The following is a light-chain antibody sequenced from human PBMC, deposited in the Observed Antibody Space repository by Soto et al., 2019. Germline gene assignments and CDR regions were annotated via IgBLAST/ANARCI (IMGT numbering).Light chain of an antibody. CDR1: SSDVGGYNY. J-gene: IGLJ1*01. Sequence: QSALTQPASVSGSPGQSITISCTGTSSDVGGYNYVSWYQQHPGKAPKLMIYDVNNRPSGVSNRFSGSKSGNTASLTISGLQAEDEADYYCSSYTSSTVRVFGTGTKVTVL. CDR2: DVN. CDR3: SSYTSSTVRV. V-gene: IGLV2-14*01.